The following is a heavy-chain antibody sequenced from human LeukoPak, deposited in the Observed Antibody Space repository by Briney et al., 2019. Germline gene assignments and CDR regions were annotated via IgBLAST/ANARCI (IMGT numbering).Heavy chain of an antibody. V-gene: IGHV4-38-2*02. Sequence: SETLSLTCTVSGYSISSGFYWGWIRQPPGKGLEWIGSIYHSGSTYYNPSLKSRVTISVDTSKNQFSLKLSSVTAADTAVYYCARDLAFGLYYYDSSEFHWGQGTLVTVSS. D-gene: IGHD3-22*01. CDR3: ARDLAFGLYYYDSSEFH. J-gene: IGHJ4*02. CDR1: GYSISSGFY. CDR2: IYHSGST.